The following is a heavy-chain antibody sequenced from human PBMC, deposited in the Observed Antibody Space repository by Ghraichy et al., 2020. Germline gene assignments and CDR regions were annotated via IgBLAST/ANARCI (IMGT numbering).Heavy chain of an antibody. V-gene: IGHV3-7*04. CDR1: GFTFSSHW. Sequence: GGSLKLSCEASGFTFSSHWMTWVRQAPGKGLEWVANIKGDGSDKSYVDSVKGRFAISRDNTKNSLYLQMNSLRADDTAVYYCAMGFGTDHWGQGALVTVSS. J-gene: IGHJ4*02. D-gene: IGHD3-16*01. CDR2: IKGDGSDK. CDR3: AMGFGTDH.